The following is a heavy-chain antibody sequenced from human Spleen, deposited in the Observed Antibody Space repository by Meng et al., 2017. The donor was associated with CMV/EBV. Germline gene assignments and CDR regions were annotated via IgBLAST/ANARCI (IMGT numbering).Heavy chain of an antibody. CDR2: SIPILGTA. D-gene: IGHD3-10*01. CDR3: ARSDKTGSLDY. V-gene: IGHV1-69*01. CDR1: GGTFRSYA. J-gene: IGHJ4*02. Sequence: VPLVLAWGRLRSPGVSVKVSFNAHGGTFRSYASSWVGQAPGQWLEWMGGSIPILGTANYAQKFQGRVTITEDESTSTAYMELSSLRSEDTAVYYCARSDKTGSLDYWGQGTLVTVSS.